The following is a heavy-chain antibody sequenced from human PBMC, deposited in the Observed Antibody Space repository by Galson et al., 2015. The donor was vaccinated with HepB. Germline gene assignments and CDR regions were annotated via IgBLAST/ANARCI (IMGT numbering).Heavy chain of an antibody. CDR3: VKGIYGSGAYVPYYYYYMDV. J-gene: IGHJ6*03. CDR1: GCTFSSYA. Sequence: LRLSCAASGCTFSSYAMHWVRQAPGKGLEYVSAISSNGGSTYYADSVKGRFTISRDNSKNTLYLQMSSLRAEDTAVYYCVKGIYGSGAYVPYYYYYMDVWGKGTTVTVSS. V-gene: IGHV3-64D*06. CDR2: ISSNGGST. D-gene: IGHD3-10*01.